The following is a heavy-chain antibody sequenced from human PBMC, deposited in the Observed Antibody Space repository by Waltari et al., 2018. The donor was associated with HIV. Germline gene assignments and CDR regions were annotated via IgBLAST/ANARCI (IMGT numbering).Heavy chain of an antibody. Sequence: QVQLQESGPGLVKPSETLSLTCTVSSGSISSSSSYWGWIRQPPGRGLEWIGNIYDSGSTYYNPSLKSRVTISVETSKNQFSLKLSSVTAADTAVYYCANLPFVYFDYWGQGTLVTVSS. CDR3: ANLPFVYFDY. J-gene: IGHJ4*02. V-gene: IGHV4-39*01. CDR2: IYDSGST. CDR1: SGSISSSSSY.